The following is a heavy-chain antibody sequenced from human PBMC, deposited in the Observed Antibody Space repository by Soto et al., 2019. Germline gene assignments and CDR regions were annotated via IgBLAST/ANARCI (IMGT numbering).Heavy chain of an antibody. Sequence: QVQLVQSGAEVKKPGSSVKVSCKASGGTFSSYSISWVRQAPGQGLEWMGLIIPMFGTTTYAQKFKGGVTITADESTSTAYMELRSLRSDDTALYYCARSLGSAAGGTWGQGTLVTVSS. CDR3: ARSLGSAAGGT. CDR1: GGTFSSYS. V-gene: IGHV1-69*01. CDR2: IIPMFGTT. D-gene: IGHD2-15*01. J-gene: IGHJ5*02.